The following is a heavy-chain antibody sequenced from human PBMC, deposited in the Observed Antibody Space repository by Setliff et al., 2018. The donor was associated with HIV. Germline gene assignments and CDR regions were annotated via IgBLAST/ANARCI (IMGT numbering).Heavy chain of an antibody. CDR1: SGSISTYY. J-gene: IGHJ6*02. Sequence: SETLSLTCTVSSGSISTYYWSWIRQSPGKGLEWIGEITDDGTATYTSSLKSRVTISLDTSKKQLSLKVTSVTAADTAIYYCARGRSCESDWCWLYYNYYYGMDVWAQGTAVTVSS. D-gene: IGHD2-8*01. CDR3: ARGRSCESDWCWLYYNYYYGMDV. CDR2: ITDDGTA. V-gene: IGHV4-34*01.